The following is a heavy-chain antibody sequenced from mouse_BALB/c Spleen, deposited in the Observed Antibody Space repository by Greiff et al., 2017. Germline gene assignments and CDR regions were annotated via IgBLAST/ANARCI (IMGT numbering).Heavy chain of an antibody. J-gene: IGHJ4*01. D-gene: IGHD1-1*01. CDR2: INPSNGRT. CDR3: ASLRGDAMDY. V-gene: IGHV1S81*02. CDR1: GYTFTSYW. Sequence: QVQLQQSGAELVKPGASVKLSCKASGYTFTSYWMHWVKQRPGQGLEWIGEINPSNGRTNYNEKFKSKATLTVDKSSSTAYMQLSSLTSEDSAVYYCASLRGDAMDYWGQGTSVTVSS.